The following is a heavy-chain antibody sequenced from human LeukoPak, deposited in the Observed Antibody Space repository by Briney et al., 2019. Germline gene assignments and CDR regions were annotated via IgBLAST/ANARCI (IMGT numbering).Heavy chain of an antibody. CDR2: IRYDGSNK. V-gene: IGHV3-30*02. CDR1: GFTFSSYG. J-gene: IGHJ3*02. Sequence: GGSLRLSCAASGFTFSSYGMHWVRQAPGKGLEWVAFIRYDGSNKYYADSVKGRFTISGDNSKNTLYLQMNSLRAEDTAVYYCAKDRESFGGRDAFDIWGQGTMVTVSS. D-gene: IGHD1-26*01. CDR3: AKDRESFGGRDAFDI.